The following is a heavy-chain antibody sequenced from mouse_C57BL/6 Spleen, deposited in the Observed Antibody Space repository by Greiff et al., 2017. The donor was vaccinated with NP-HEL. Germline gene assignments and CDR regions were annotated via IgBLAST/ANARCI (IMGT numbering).Heavy chain of an antibody. CDR1: GFTFSSYA. D-gene: IGHD1-1*01. CDR3: TREGYGSFYAMDY. Sequence: EVKLVESGEGLVKPGGSLKLSCAASGFTFSSYAMSWVRQTPEKRLEWVAYISSGGDYIYYADTVKGRFTISRDNARNTLYLQMSSLKSEDTAMYYCTREGYGSFYAMDYWGQGTSVTVSS. J-gene: IGHJ4*01. CDR2: ISSGGDYI. V-gene: IGHV5-9-1*02.